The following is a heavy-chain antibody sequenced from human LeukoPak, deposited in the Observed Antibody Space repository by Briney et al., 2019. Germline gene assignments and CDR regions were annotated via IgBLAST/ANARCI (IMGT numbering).Heavy chain of an antibody. CDR2: ISYDGSNK. V-gene: IGHV3-30*18. D-gene: IGHD3-3*01. J-gene: IGHJ6*02. Sequence: GGSLRLSCAASGFTFSSYGMHWVRQAPGKGLEWVAVISYDGSNKYYADSVKGRFTISRDNSKNTLYPQMNSLRAEDTAVYYCAKERVVLRFLEWLFALDGMDVWGQGTTVTVSS. CDR3: AKERVVLRFLEWLFALDGMDV. CDR1: GFTFSSYG.